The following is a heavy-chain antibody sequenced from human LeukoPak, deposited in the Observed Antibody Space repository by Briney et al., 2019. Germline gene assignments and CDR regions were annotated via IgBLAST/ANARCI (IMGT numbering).Heavy chain of an antibody. CDR3: SRGVEPLAANTLAY. V-gene: IGHV3-53*01. D-gene: IGHD1-14*01. J-gene: IGHJ4*02. CDR2: LYSDGNT. CDR1: GFTVITND. Sequence: PGGSLRLSCAASGFTVITNDMTWVRQAQGKGLEWVSVLYSDGNTKYADSVQGRFTISRDNSKNTPYLEMNSLSPDDTAVYYCSRGVEPLAANTLAYWGQGTLVTVSS.